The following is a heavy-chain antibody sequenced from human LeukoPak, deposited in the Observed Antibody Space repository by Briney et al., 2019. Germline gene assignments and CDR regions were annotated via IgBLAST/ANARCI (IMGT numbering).Heavy chain of an antibody. Sequence: PGGSLRLSCAASGFTVSSNYMSWVRQAPGKGLEWVSAISGSGGSTYYADSVKGRFTISRDNSKNTLYLQMNSLRAEDTAVYYCAKDLGFARSSWTPISEGRGPVTLVTVYS. V-gene: IGHV3-23*01. J-gene: IGHJ4*02. CDR3: AKDLGFARSSWTPISEG. D-gene: IGHD6-13*01. CDR1: GFTVSSNY. CDR2: ISGSGGST.